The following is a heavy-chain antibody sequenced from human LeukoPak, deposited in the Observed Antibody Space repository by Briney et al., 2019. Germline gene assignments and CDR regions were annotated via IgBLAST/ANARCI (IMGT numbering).Heavy chain of an antibody. Sequence: PSETLSLTCAVYGGSFSGYYWSWIRQPPGKGLEWIGEINHSGSTNYNPSLKSRVTISVDTSKNQFSLKLSSVTAADTAVYYCARAVRDGYNYPYWGQGTLVTVSS. CDR1: GGSFSGYY. D-gene: IGHD5-24*01. CDR2: INHSGST. V-gene: IGHV4-34*01. CDR3: ARAVRDGYNYPY. J-gene: IGHJ4*02.